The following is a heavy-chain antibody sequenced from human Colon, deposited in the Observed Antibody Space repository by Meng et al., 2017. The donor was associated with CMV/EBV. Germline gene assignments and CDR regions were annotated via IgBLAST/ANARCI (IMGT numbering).Heavy chain of an antibody. CDR1: GFIFTSYT. CDR3: VRHLEAGRNGYSEPF. V-gene: IGHV3-21*01. CDR2: ISTTGSDI. Sequence: GESLKISCAASGFIFTSYTMNWVRQAPGRGLEWASSISTTGSDIYYADSVKGRFTLSRDNAKNSVFLQINSLRVEDTAVYYCVRHLEAGRNGYSEPFWGQGTLVTVSS. J-gene: IGHJ1*01. D-gene: IGHD5-18*01.